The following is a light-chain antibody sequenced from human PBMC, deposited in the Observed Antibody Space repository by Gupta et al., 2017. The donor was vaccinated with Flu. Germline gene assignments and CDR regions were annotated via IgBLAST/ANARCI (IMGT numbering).Light chain of an antibody. Sequence: EIVMTQSPDTLSVSPGERATLSCRASQSVSSNLAWYQHKPGLAPRLLIYGASTRDTGIADRFSGSGFGTEFTLTISSRQSEDFAVYYCQQYEDWPPITFGQGTRLEIK. V-gene: IGKV3-15*01. J-gene: IGKJ5*01. CDR2: GAS. CDR1: QSVSSN. CDR3: QQYEDWPPIT.